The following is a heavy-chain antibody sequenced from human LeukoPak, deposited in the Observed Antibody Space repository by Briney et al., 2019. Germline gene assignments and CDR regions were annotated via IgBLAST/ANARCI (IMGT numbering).Heavy chain of an antibody. J-gene: IGHJ4*02. CDR1: GFTFSSYG. CDR3: ARDSSGYYSIFDY. CDR2: IRYDGSNK. V-gene: IGHV3-30*02. Sequence: PGGSLRLSCAASGFTFSSYGMHWVRQAPGKGLEWVAFIRYDGSNKYYADSVKGRFTISRDNSKNTLYLQMNSLRAEDTAVYYCARDSSGYYSIFDYWGQGTLVTVSS. D-gene: IGHD3-22*01.